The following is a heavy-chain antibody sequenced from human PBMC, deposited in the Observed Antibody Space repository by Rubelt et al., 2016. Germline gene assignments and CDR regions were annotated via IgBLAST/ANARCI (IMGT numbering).Heavy chain of an antibody. CDR3: ARWDVDYLDY. CDR1: GGSISNYH. V-gene: IGHV4-59*01. CDR2: IYYSGST. D-gene: IGHD1-26*01. J-gene: IGHJ4*01. Sequence: QVQLQESGPGLVKPSETLSLTCTVSGGSISNYHWSWIRQPPGKGLAWIGYIYYSGSTNYNPSLMSRVTMSVDTSKNQFSLRLSSVTAADTAVYYCARWDVDYLDYWGQGTLVTVSS.